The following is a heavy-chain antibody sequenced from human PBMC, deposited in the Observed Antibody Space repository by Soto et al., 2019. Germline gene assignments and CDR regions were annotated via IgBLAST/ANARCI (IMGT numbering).Heavy chain of an antibody. CDR2: IKQDGSER. CDR1: GFTFSSYW. D-gene: IGHD6-13*01. Sequence: EVQLVESGGGLVQPGGSLRLSCAASGFTFSSYWMSWVRQAPGKGLEWVANIKQDGSERYYVDSVQGRFTIYRDNAENALYLQMTSLRAEDTAVYYCAREGWRQLVRRVSYYYGMDVWGQGSAVTVSS. CDR3: AREGWRQLVRRVSYYYGMDV. V-gene: IGHV3-7*01. J-gene: IGHJ6*02.